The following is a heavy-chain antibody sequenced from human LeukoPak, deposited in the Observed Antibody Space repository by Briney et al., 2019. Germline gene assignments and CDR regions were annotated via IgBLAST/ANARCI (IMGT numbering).Heavy chain of an antibody. V-gene: IGHV1-2*02. CDR2: INPNSGGT. CDR1: GYTFTGYY. D-gene: IGHD3-10*01. Sequence: EASVKVSCKASGYTFTGYYMHWVRQAPGQGLEWMGWINPNSGGTNYAQKFQGRVTMTRDTSISTAYMELSRLRSDDTAVYYCARVYYGSGSYGYYYYMDVWGKGTTVTISS. CDR3: ARVYYGSGSYGYYYYMDV. J-gene: IGHJ6*03.